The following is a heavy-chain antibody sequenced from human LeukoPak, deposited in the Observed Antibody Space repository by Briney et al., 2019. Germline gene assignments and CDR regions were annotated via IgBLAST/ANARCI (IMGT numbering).Heavy chain of an antibody. V-gene: IGHV1-2*02. CDR1: GYSFTGYY. CDR2: INPNSGGT. CDR3: ARGEDLYKTPTLPPHY. D-gene: IGHD1-14*01. Sequence: ASVKVSCKTSGYSFTGYYMHWVRQARGQGLEWMGWINPNSGGTDYAQKFQGRVTMTRGTSISTVYMELSRLRSDDTAVYYCARGEDLYKTPTLPPHYWGQGTLVTVSS. J-gene: IGHJ4*02.